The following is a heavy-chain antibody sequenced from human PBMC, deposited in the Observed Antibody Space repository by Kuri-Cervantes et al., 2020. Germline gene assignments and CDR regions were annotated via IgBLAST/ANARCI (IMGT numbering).Heavy chain of an antibody. CDR1: GFTMSNYA. J-gene: IGHJ6*02. D-gene: IGHD4-17*01. CDR2: ISYDGTET. V-gene: IGHV3-30*18. CDR3: AKHGATTMHYYYYGMDV. Sequence: GGSLRLSCVVSGFTMSNYAMHWVRQAPGKGLEWVAVISYDGTETYYADSVQGRFTISRDDSQSTVALQMKNLRVEDTALYYCAKHGATTMHYYYYGMDVWGQGTTVTDSS.